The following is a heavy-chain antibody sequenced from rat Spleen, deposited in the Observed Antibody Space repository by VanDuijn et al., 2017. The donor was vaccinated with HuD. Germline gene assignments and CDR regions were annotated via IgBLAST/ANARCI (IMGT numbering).Heavy chain of an antibody. CDR3: ARSGNNYVMDA. CDR1: GFSLTDYS. CDR2: IWRNGNT. V-gene: IGHV2-19*01. J-gene: IGHJ4*01. Sequence: QVQLKESGPGLVQPSQTLSLTCTVSGFSLTDYSVHWVRQPPGKGLEWMGIIWRNGNTDYNSALKSRLSISRDTSKSQVFLKMNSLQTEDTAMYFCARSGNNYVMDAWGQGASVTVSS. D-gene: IGHD4-3*01.